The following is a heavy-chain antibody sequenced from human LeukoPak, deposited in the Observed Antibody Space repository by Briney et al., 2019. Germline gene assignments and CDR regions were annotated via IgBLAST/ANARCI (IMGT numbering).Heavy chain of an antibody. CDR1: GFTVSSNY. J-gene: IGHJ4*02. Sequence: GGSLRLSCAASGFTVSSNYMSWVRLAPGKGLEWVSVIYSGGSTYYADSVKGRFTISRDNSKNTLYLQMNSLKTEDTAVYYCTTDIVVVTATLGSFDYWGQGTLVTVSS. V-gene: IGHV3-53*01. D-gene: IGHD2-21*02. CDR3: TTDIVVVTATLGSFDY. CDR2: IYSGGST.